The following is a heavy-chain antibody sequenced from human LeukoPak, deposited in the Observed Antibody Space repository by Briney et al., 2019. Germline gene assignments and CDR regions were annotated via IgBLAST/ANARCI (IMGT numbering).Heavy chain of an antibody. CDR3: ARDRRESSKPNDAFDI. J-gene: IGHJ3*02. CDR2: IYYTGST. V-gene: IGHV4-59*01. D-gene: IGHD4-11*01. CDR1: GGYISSYY. Sequence: SETLSLTCSVSGGYISSYYWSWIRHPLGKGLEWSGYIYYTGSTNYNPSLESRVTISIDTSKKQLSLKLRSVTAADTAVYYCARDRRESSKPNDAFDIWGQGTMVTVSS.